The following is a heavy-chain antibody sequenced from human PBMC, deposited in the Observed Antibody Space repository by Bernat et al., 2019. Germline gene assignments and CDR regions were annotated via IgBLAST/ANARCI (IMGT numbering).Heavy chain of an antibody. D-gene: IGHD3-3*01. CDR2: INSDGSST. J-gene: IGHJ4*02. CDR3: ARVRVTIFGVVIGLDY. CDR1: GFTFSSYW. Sequence: EVQLVESGGGLVQPGGSLRLSCAASGFTFSSYWMHWVRQAPGKGLVWVLRINSDGSSTSYADSVKGRFTIARDNAKNTLYLQLNSLRAEDTAVYYCARVRVTIFGVVIGLDYWGQGTLVTVSS. V-gene: IGHV3-74*01.